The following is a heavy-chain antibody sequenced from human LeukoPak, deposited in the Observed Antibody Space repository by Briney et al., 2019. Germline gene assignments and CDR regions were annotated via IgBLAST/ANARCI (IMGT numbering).Heavy chain of an antibody. V-gene: IGHV3-7*01. CDR1: GFTFSNYW. CDR3: ARDKRPYYDMWSGPLDY. CDR2: IKQGGTGK. D-gene: IGHD3-3*01. Sequence: PGGSLRLSCAVSGFTFSNYWMSWVRQAPGKGLEWVANIKQGGTGKYYVDSAKGRFTISRDNAKNSLYLQMDSLRAEDTAVYYCARDKRPYYDMWSGPLDYWGQGTLVTVSS. J-gene: IGHJ4*02.